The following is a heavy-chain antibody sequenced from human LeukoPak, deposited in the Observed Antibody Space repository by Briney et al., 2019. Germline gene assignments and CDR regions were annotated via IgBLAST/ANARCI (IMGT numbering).Heavy chain of an antibody. D-gene: IGHD3-3*01. Sequence: ASVKVSCKASGGTFSSYAISWVRQAPGQGLEWMGGIIPIFGTANYAQKFQGRVTITTDESTSTAYMELRSLRSDDTAVYYCARDAGDFWSGYFDYWGQGTLVTVSS. CDR3: ARDAGDFWSGYFDY. V-gene: IGHV1-69*05. J-gene: IGHJ4*02. CDR2: IIPIFGTA. CDR1: GGTFSSYA.